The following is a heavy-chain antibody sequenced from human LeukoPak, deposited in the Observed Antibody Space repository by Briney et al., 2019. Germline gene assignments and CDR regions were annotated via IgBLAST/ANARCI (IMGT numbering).Heavy chain of an antibody. D-gene: IGHD3-22*01. CDR2: IIPIFGTA. J-gene: IGHJ3*02. V-gene: IGHV1-69*05. CDR3: ARDLYYYDSSGWRRGAFDI. Sequence: ASVKVSCKASGGTFSSYAISWVRQAPGQGLEWMGRIIPIFGTANYAQKFQGRVTITTDESTSTAYMELSSLRSEDTAVYYCARDLYYYDSSGWRRGAFDIWGQGTMVTVSP. CDR1: GGTFSSYA.